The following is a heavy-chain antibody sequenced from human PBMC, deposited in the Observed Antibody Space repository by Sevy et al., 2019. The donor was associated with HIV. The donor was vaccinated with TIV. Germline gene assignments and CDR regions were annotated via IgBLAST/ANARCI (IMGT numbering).Heavy chain of an antibody. CDR1: GGTFSSYA. CDR2: IIPIFGTA. V-gene: IGHV1-69*13. CDR3: AGNPDDAFDI. Sequence: ASMKVSCKASGGTFSSYAISWVRQAPGEGLEWMGGIIPIFGTANYAQKFQGRVTITADESTSTAYMELSSLRSEDTAVYYCAGNPDDAFDIWGQGTMVTVSS. J-gene: IGHJ3*02.